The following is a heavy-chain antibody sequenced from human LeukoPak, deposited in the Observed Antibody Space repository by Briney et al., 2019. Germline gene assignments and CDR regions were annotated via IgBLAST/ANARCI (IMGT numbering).Heavy chain of an antibody. Sequence: GGSLRLSCAAPGFTFSDYYMSWIRQAPGKGLEWVSYIGSSGSTIYYADSVKGRFTISRDNAKNSLYLQMNSLRAEDTAVYYCARDRYVGATTAGDSDSWGQGTLVTVSS. V-gene: IGHV3-11*01. CDR2: IGSSGSTI. CDR1: GFTFSDYY. D-gene: IGHD1-26*01. CDR3: ARDRYVGATTAGDSDS. J-gene: IGHJ4*02.